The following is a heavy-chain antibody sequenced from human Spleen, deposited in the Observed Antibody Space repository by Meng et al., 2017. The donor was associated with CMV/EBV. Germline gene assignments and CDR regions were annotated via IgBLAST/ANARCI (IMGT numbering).Heavy chain of an antibody. Sequence: GESLKISCAASGFTFHLYSMHWVRQAPGKGLEWVAVIPFDGGNKYYGDSVNGRFSISRDNSNRMVFLQLNSLRPEDTAVYYCARSPGRGYYGMDVWGQGTTVTVSS. J-gene: IGHJ6*02. CDR3: ARSPGRGYYGMDV. V-gene: IGHV3-30*04. CDR1: GFTFHLYS. CDR2: IPFDGGNK.